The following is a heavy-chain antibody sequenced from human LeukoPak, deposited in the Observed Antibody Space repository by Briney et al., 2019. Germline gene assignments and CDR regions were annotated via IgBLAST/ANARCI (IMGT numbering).Heavy chain of an antibody. D-gene: IGHD3-10*02. V-gene: IGHV3-30-3*01. J-gene: IGHJ4*02. CDR2: ISYDGSNK. Sequence: GGSLRLSCAASGFTFSSYAMHWVRQAPGKGLEWVAVISYDGSNKYYADSVKGRFTISRDNSKNTLYLQMNSLRAEDTAVYYCARADVPRDVFFDYWGQGTLVTVSS. CDR3: ARADVPRDVFFDY. CDR1: GFTFSSYA.